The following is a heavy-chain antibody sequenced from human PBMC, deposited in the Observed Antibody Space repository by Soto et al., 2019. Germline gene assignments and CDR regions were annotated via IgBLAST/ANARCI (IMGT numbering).Heavy chain of an antibody. J-gene: IGHJ6*02. D-gene: IGHD3-22*01. CDR2: IKSKTDGGTT. V-gene: IGHV3-15*01. Sequence: GGSLRLSCAASGFTFSNAWMSWVRQAPGKGLEWVGRIKSKTDGGTTDYAAPVKGRFTISRDDSKNTLYLQMNSLKTEDTAVYYCTTGRITMIVVASYYYYGMDVWGQGTTVTVSS. CDR3: TTGRITMIVVASYYYYGMDV. CDR1: GFTFSNAW.